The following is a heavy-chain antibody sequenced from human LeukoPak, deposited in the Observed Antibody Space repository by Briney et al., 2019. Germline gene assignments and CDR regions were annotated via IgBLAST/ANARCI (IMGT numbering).Heavy chain of an antibody. CDR1: GYSFSSQY. J-gene: IGHJ3*01. CDR3: ARHSDCSDGTCYDSDAFDL. CDR2: LYPGDSNP. V-gene: IGHV5-51*01. Sequence: GESLKISCKASGYSFSSQYIAWVRQMPGKGLEWMAFLYPGDSNPRYSPSFQGQVTTSADKSISTAYLQWSSLKASDTAMYYCARHSDCSDGTCYDSDAFDLWGQGTMVTVSS. D-gene: IGHD2-15*01.